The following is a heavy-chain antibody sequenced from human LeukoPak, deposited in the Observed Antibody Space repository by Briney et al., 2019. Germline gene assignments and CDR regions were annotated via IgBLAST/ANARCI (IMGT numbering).Heavy chain of an antibody. D-gene: IGHD3-3*01. CDR3: ARASLTIFGVVYYYGMDV. V-gene: IGHV3-7*01. J-gene: IGHJ6*02. CDR2: IKQDGSEK. CDR1: GFTFSSYW. Sequence: GGSLRLSCAASGFTFSSYWMSWVRQALGKGLEWVANIKQDGSEKYYVDSVKGRFTISRGNAKNSLYLQMNSLRAEDTAVYYCARASLTIFGVVYYYGMDVWGQGTTVTVSS.